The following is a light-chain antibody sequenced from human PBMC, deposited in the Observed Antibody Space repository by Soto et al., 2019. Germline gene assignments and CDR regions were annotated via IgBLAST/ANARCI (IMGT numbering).Light chain of an antibody. CDR1: QGISSY. CDR3: QRTCNAPRT. Sequence: DIQLTQSPSSLSASVGDRVTITCRVCQGISSYLNWYRQKPGKVPKLLIYSASNLQSGVPSRFSGSGSGTDFTLTISSLQPEDVATYYGQRTCNAPRTFGQGTKGEIK. V-gene: IGKV1-27*01. J-gene: IGKJ1*01. CDR2: SAS.